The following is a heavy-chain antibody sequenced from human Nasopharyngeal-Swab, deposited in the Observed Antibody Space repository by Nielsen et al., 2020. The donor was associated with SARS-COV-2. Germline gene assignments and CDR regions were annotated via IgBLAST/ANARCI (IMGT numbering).Heavy chain of an antibody. Sequence: WIRQPPGKGLEWIGSTYHSGSTNNNPSLKSRVTITVDTSKNQVSLKLTSVTAADTAVYYCAREHIIGNWLDPWGQGTLVTVSS. D-gene: IGHD3-3*01. CDR2: TYHSGST. J-gene: IGHJ5*02. V-gene: IGHV4-59*01. CDR3: AREHIIGNWLDP.